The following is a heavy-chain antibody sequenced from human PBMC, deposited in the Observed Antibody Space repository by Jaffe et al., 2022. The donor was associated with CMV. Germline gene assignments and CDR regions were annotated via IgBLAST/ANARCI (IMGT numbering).Heavy chain of an antibody. CDR1: GGSISSYY. J-gene: IGHJ5*02. V-gene: IGHV4-59*08. CDR3: ARHVIEYSSSSDNWFDP. Sequence: QVQLQESGPGLVKPSETLSLTCTVSGGSISSYYWSWIRQPPGKGLEWIGYIYYSGSTNYNPSLKSRVTISVDTSKNQFSLKLSSVTAADTAVYYCARHVIEYSSSSDNWFDPWGQGTLVTVSS. CDR2: IYYSGST. D-gene: IGHD6-6*01.